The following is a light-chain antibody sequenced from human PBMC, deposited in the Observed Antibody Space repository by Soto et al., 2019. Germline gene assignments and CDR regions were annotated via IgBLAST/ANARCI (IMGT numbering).Light chain of an antibody. Sequence: EIVVTQSPGTLSLSPGESATLSCRDSQSVNRFLAWFQQKPGQAPRLLIYGASNRATGIPDRFSGSGSETDFTLTITRLEPEDSAVYYCHHYVGSPWAFGQGTKV. V-gene: IGKV3-20*01. CDR3: HHYVGSPWA. CDR1: QSVNRF. CDR2: GAS. J-gene: IGKJ1*01.